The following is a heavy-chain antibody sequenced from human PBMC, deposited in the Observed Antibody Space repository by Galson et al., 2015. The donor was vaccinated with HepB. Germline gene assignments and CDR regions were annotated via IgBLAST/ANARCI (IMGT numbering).Heavy chain of an antibody. CDR3: ARERAYALSYYYGSGSYARSYYYYMDV. CDR2: ISAYNGNT. J-gene: IGHJ6*03. D-gene: IGHD3-10*01. Sequence: SVKVSCKASGYTFTSYGISWVRQAPGQGLEWMGWISAYNGNTNYAQKLQGRVTMTTDTSTSTAYMELRSLRSDDTAVYYCARERAYALSYYYGSGSYARSYYYYMDVWGKGTTVTVSS. CDR1: GYTFTSYG. V-gene: IGHV1-18*01.